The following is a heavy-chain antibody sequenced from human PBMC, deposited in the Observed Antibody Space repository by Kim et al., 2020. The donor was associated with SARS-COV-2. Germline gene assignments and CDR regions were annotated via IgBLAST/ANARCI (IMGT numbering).Heavy chain of an antibody. V-gene: IGHV1-69*01. CDR3: ARGYDFWSGLFDY. Sequence: YAQKFQGRVTITADESTSTAYMELSSLRSEDTAVYYCARGYDFWSGLFDYWGQGTLVTVSS. J-gene: IGHJ4*02. D-gene: IGHD3-3*01.